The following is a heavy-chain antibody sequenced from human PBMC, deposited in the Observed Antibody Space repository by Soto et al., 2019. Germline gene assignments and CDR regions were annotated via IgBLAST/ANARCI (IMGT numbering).Heavy chain of an antibody. CDR2: IYYSGST. J-gene: IGHJ5*02. CDR3: ARLVXDRYYDFWSGYFNWFDP. Sequence: PSETLSLTCTVSGGSISSSSYYWGWIRQPPGKGLEWIGSIYYSGSTYYNPSLKSRVTISVDTSKNQFSLKLSSVTAADTAVYYCARLVXDRYYDFWSGYFNWFDPWGPGTLVTVSS. CDR1: GGSISSSSYY. D-gene: IGHD3-3*01. V-gene: IGHV4-39*01.